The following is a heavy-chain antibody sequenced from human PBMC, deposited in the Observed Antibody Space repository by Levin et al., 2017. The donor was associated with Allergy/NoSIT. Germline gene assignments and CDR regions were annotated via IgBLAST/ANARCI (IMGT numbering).Heavy chain of an antibody. Sequence: GGSLRLSCVASGFSFSTYVFHWVRQAPGKGLEWVAVMSDDGTTKFYADSVKGRFAISRDNSKNTVYLHMKSLRTDDSAVYYCTRLDYWGRGTLVAVSS. V-gene: IGHV3-30*09. D-gene: IGHD6-25*01. J-gene: IGHJ4*02. CDR2: MSDDGTTK. CDR3: TRLDY. CDR1: GFSFSTYV.